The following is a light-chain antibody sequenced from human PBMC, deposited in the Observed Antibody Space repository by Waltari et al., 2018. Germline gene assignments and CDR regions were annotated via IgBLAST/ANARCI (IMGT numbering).Light chain of an antibody. Sequence: CTANQTVSATHVAGYQQKPGQAPTRLGSGASSRANVIPDRFSGSGSGTDFSLTISSLEPEDFAVYYCQQYDISPLTCGGGTKVEIK. CDR3: QQYDISPLT. CDR2: GAS. CDR1: QTVSATH. V-gene: IGKV3-20*01. J-gene: IGKJ4*01.